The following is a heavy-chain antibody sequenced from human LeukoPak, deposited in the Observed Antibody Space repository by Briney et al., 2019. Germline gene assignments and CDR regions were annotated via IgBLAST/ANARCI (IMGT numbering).Heavy chain of an antibody. J-gene: IGHJ4*02. V-gene: IGHV1-18*01. D-gene: IGHD5-18*01. CDR3: ARDKGRAYSYGYVDY. CDR2: ISPYNGNT. CDR1: GYTFTTFG. Sequence: GASVKVSCKTSGYTFTTFGINWVRQAPGQGLEWMGWISPYNGNTNYAQKLQGRVTMTTDTSTNTAYMELRSLRSDDTAVYYCARDKGRAYSYGYVDYSSQGTLVTVS.